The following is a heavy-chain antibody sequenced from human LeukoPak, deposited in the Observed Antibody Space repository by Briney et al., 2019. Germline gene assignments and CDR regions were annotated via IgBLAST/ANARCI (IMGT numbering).Heavy chain of an antibody. Sequence: PSETLSFTCTVSGGSISSHYWSWIRQPPGKGLEWIGYISSIGSTNYNPSLKSRVTISVDTSKNQFSLKLTSVTAADTAVYFCARDPTTVTKGLDIWGQGTMVTVSS. CDR3: ARDPTTVTKGLDI. D-gene: IGHD4-17*01. CDR2: ISSIGST. V-gene: IGHV4-59*11. J-gene: IGHJ3*02. CDR1: GGSISSHY.